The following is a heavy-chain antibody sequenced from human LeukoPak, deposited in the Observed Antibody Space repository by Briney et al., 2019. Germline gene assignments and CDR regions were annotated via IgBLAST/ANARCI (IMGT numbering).Heavy chain of an antibody. J-gene: IGHJ4*02. V-gene: IGHV3-7*01. D-gene: IGHD6-19*01. CDR1: GFTFTNYW. Sequence: GGSLRLSCVASGFTFTNYWMFWVRQSPGKGLEWEANIKQDESEKYYVDSVKGRFTISRDNAKNSLYLQMNSLRAEDTAVYYCARDPTSYSSGWYMRYCGQGTLVTVSS. CDR3: ARDPTSYSSGWYMRY. CDR2: IKQDESEK.